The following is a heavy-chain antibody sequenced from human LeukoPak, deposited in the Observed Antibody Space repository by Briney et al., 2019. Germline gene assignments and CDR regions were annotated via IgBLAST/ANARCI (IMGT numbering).Heavy chain of an antibody. CDR1: GFTFSSYG. CDR2: IWYGGSNK. Sequence: GRSLRLSCAASGFTFSSYGMHWVRQAPGKGLEWVAVIWYGGSNKYYADSVKGRFTISRDNSKNTLYLQMNSLRAEDTAVYYCAKAPNWFDPWGQGTLVTVSS. V-gene: IGHV3-33*06. CDR3: AKAPNWFDP. J-gene: IGHJ5*02.